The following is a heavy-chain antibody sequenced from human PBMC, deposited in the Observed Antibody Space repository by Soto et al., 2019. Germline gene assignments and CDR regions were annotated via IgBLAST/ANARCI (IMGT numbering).Heavy chain of an antibody. CDR1: GFTVSSNY. J-gene: IGHJ1*01. D-gene: IGHD3-22*01. CDR3: ARDRVESGYPEYFQH. Sequence: EVQLVESGGGSIQPGGSLRLSCAASGFTVSSNYMSWVRQAPGKGLEWVSVIYSGGSTYYADSVKGRFTISRDNSKNTLYLQMNSLSAEDTAVYYCARDRVESGYPEYFQHWGQGTLVTVSS. V-gene: IGHV3-53*01. CDR2: IYSGGST.